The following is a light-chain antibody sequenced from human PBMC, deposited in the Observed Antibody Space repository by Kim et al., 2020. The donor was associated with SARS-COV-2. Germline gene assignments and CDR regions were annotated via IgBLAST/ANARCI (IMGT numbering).Light chain of an antibody. CDR1: QSVSSSY. CDR2: GAS. Sequence: PGERATLSCRASQSVSSSYLAWYQQKPVQAPRLLIYGASSRATGIPDRFSGSGSGTVFTLTISRLEPEDFAVYYCQQYGGSPPVTFGQGTRLEIK. V-gene: IGKV3-20*01. CDR3: QQYGGSPPVT. J-gene: IGKJ5*01.